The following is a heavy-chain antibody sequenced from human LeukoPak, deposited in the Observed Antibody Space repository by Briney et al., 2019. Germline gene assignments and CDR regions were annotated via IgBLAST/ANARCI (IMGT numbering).Heavy chain of an antibody. CDR1: GYTFTSYY. J-gene: IGHJ3*02. CDR2: INPSGGST. Sequence: ASVKVSCKASGYTFTSYYMHWVRQAPGQGLEWMGIINPSGGSTSYAQKFQGRVTMTRGTSTSTVYMELSSLRSEDTAVYYCARGPYGSGSYAGKHAFDIWGQGTMVTVSS. V-gene: IGHV1-46*01. D-gene: IGHD3-10*01. CDR3: ARGPYGSGSYAGKHAFDI.